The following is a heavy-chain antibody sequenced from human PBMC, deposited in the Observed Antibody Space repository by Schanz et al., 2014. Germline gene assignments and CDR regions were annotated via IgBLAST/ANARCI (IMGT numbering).Heavy chain of an antibody. J-gene: IGHJ6*03. V-gene: IGHV1-18*01. CDR2: ISAYTNNT. Sequence: QVQLVQSGAEVKKPGASVKVSCKASRYTFNTYGLNWVRQAPGQGLEWMGWISAYTNNTNYAQNFQGRVTITADKSTSTAYMELTSLRSEDTAVYYCAGTYCSSTSYYTGYYYMDVWGKGTTVTVSS. CDR1: RYTFNTYG. CDR3: AGTYCSSTSYYTGYYYMDV. D-gene: IGHD2-2*02.